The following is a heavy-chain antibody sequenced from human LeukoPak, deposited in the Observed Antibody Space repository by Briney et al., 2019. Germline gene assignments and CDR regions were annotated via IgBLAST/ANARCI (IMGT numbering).Heavy chain of an antibody. Sequence: QSGGSLRLSCAASGFTFSSYAMSWVRQAPGKGLEWVSGISGSGGTTYFADAVKGRFTISGDNSKKILYLQMNSLRAEDTAVYYCAKDRHGGLNWFDPWGQGTLVTVSS. CDR2: ISGSGGTT. CDR1: GFTFSSYA. V-gene: IGHV3-23*01. CDR3: AKDRHGGLNWFDP. D-gene: IGHD4-23*01. J-gene: IGHJ5*02.